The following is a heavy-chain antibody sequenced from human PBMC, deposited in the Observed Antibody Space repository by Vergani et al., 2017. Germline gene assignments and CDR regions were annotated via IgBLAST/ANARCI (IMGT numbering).Heavy chain of an antibody. D-gene: IGHD3-22*01. CDR3: ARGGYDSSGYFEGFDY. Sequence: QVQLVESGGGVVQPGRSLRLSWAASGFTFSSYGMHWVRQAPGKGLEWVAVIWYDGSNKYYADSVKGRFTISRDNSKNTLYLQMNSLRAEDTAVYYCARGGYDSSGYFEGFDYWGQGTLVTVSS. CDR1: GFTFSSYG. V-gene: IGHV3-33*01. J-gene: IGHJ4*02. CDR2: IWYDGSNK.